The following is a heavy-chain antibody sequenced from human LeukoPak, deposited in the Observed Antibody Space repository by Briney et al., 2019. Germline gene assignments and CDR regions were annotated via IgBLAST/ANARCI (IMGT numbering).Heavy chain of an antibody. D-gene: IGHD6-19*01. V-gene: IGHV3-11*01. Sequence: GGSLRLSCAASGFIFSDYYMSWIRQAPGKGLEWVSYISSSGSTMYYTDSVKGRFTISRDNAKDSLYLQMNSLRAEDTAVYYCARGLDRQWLVGGLDYWGQGTLVTVSS. CDR1: GFIFSDYY. CDR2: ISSSGSTM. CDR3: ARGLDRQWLVGGLDY. J-gene: IGHJ4*02.